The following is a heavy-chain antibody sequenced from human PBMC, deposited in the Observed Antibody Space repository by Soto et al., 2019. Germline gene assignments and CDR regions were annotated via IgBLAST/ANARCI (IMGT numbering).Heavy chain of an antibody. J-gene: IGHJ4*02. Sequence: GGSLRLSCAASGFTFSSYGMHWVRQAPGKGLEWVAVISYDGSNKYYADSVKGRFTISRDNSKNTLYLQMNSLRAEDTAVYYCAKDGGGYSSSWYDKPFDYWGQGTLVTVS. CDR3: AKDGGGYSSSWYDKPFDY. V-gene: IGHV3-30*18. CDR1: GFTFSSYG. D-gene: IGHD6-13*01. CDR2: ISYDGSNK.